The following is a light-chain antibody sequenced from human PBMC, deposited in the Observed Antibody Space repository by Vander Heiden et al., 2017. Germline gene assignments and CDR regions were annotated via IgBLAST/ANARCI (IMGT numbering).Light chain of an antibody. J-gene: IGKJ2*01. V-gene: IGKV3-11*01. Sequence: ETVLTQSPATSSLSPGERATSSCRASQGVSSYLPWYQQKPGQAPRLLNYDASNRATGIPARFSGSGSGTDFTLTISSLEPEDFAVYYCQQRSNWPLYTFGQGTKLEIK. CDR2: DAS. CDR3: QQRSNWPLYT. CDR1: QGVSSY.